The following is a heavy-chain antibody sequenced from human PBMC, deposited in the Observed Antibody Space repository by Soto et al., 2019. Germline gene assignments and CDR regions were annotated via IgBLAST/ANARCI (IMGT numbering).Heavy chain of an antibody. CDR3: ARHPGTTNYSSSWYSRVYYYYYGMDV. D-gene: IGHD6-13*01. Sequence: SETLSLTCTVSGGSISSSSYYWGWIRQPPGKGLEWIGSIYYSGSTYYTPSLKSRVTISVDTSKNQFSLKLSSVTAADTAVYYCARHPGTTNYSSSWYSRVYYYYYGMDVWGQGTTVTVSS. CDR2: IYYSGST. CDR1: GGSISSSSYY. J-gene: IGHJ6*02. V-gene: IGHV4-39*01.